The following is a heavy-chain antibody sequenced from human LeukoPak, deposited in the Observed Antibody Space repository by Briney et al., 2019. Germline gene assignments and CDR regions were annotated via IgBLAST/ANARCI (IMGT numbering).Heavy chain of an antibody. J-gene: IGHJ4*02. CDR3: ARRAYSSSWSYFDY. CDR1: GYSFTSCW. V-gene: IGHV5-51*01. CDR2: IYPGDSDA. Sequence: GESLKISCXGSGYSFTSCWIGWVRQMPGKGLEWMGIIYPGDSDARYSPSFQGQVTISVDKSTSTAFLQWSSLKASDTAMYFCARRAYSSSWSYFDYWGQGTLVTVSS. D-gene: IGHD6-13*01.